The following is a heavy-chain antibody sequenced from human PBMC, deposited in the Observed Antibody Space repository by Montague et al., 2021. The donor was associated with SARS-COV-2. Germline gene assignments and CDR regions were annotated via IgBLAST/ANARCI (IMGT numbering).Heavy chain of an antibody. D-gene: IGHD4-23*01. V-gene: IGHV4-39*07. Sequence: SETLSLTCTVSGGSIKSSSYYWGWIRQPPGKGLEWIGSIFYSGITYFHPSLRSRVTISLDTSKNQFSLKLSSVTAADTAVYYCVYGGDYWGQGTLVTVSS. J-gene: IGHJ4*02. CDR3: VYGGDY. CDR2: IFYSGIT. CDR1: GGSIKSSSYY.